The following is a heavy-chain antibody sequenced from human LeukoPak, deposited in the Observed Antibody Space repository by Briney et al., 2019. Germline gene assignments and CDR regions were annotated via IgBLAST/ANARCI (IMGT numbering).Heavy chain of an antibody. CDR1: GYSFTSYW. CDR3: ARTPAAISSGWFDP. V-gene: IGHV5-51*01. Sequence: GESLKISRKGSGYSFTSYWIGWVRQMPGKGLEWMGIIYPGDSDTRYSPSFQGQVTISADKSINTAYLQWSSLKASDTAMYYCARTPAAISSGWFDPWGQGTLVTVSS. J-gene: IGHJ5*02. D-gene: IGHD2-2*01. CDR2: IYPGDSDT.